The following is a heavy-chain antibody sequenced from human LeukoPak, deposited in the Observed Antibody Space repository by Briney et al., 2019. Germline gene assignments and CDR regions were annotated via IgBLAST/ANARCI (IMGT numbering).Heavy chain of an antibody. D-gene: IGHD1-1*01. CDR1: GGSFSGYY. Sequence: SETLSLTCAVYGGSFSGYYWTWIRQTPGRGYEWIGESSHTGDITGYNPSLKGRATISVDSSKKQFTLKVTSVTAADTGIYYCVGVPDVTARPCKTWAPGTVVTVSS. V-gene: IGHV4-34*01. CDR2: SSHTGDIT. J-gene: IGHJ5*02. CDR3: VGVPDVTARPCKT.